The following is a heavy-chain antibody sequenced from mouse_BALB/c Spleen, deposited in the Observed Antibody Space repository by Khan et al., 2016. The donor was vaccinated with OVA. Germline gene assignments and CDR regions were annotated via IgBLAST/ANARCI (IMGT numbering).Heavy chain of an antibody. CDR1: GFTFSNYA. CDR2: ISSGGTT. CDR3: ARDYWITY. Sequence: EVELVESGGDLVKPGGSLKLSCAASGFTFSNYAMSWVRQTPEKRLEWVASISSGGTTYFPDSVKGRLTISRDNGRNILYLQMSSLRSEDTAMYYCARDYWITYWGQGTLVTVSA. J-gene: IGHJ3*01. V-gene: IGHV5-6-5*01.